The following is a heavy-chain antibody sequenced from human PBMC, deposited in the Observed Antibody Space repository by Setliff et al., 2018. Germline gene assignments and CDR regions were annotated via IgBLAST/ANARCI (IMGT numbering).Heavy chain of an antibody. D-gene: IGHD2-2*02. CDR2: INPSGGST. CDR1: GYTFTSYY. J-gene: IGHJ4*02. V-gene: IGHV1-46*01. CDR3: ARGYCSSTSCSTQRDFDY. Sequence: ASVKVSCKASGYTFTSYYMHWVRQAPGQGLEWMGIINPSGGSTSYAQKFQGRVTITRDTSASTAYMELSSLRSEDTAVYYCARGYCSSTSCSTQRDFDYWGQGTLVTVSS.